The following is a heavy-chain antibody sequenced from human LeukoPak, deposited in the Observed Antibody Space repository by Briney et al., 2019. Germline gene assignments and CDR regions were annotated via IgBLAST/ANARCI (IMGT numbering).Heavy chain of an antibody. V-gene: IGHV3-66*01. CDR1: GFTVSSNY. CDR3: ANRGYYYDSSGYRTFDI. Sequence: GGSLRLSCAASGFTVSSNYMSWVRQAPGKGLEWVSVIYSDGSTYYADSVKGRFTISRDNSKNTLYLQMNSLRAEDTAVYYCANRGYYYDSSGYRTFDIWGQGTMVTVSS. D-gene: IGHD3-22*01. J-gene: IGHJ3*02. CDR2: IYSDGST.